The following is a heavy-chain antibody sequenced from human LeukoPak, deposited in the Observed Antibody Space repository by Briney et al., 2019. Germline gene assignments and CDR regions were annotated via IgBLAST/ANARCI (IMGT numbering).Heavy chain of an antibody. V-gene: IGHV3-7*01. J-gene: IGHJ4*02. Sequence: GGSLRLSCAVSGFTFSNSWMTWVRQVPGKGLEWVAIIKQDGSEKYYVESVQGRFIISRDNAKNSLYLQMNSLRAEDTAVYYCGRRSRFEYWGLGTLVTVSS. CDR3: GRRSRFEY. CDR2: IKQDGSEK. CDR1: GFTFSNSW.